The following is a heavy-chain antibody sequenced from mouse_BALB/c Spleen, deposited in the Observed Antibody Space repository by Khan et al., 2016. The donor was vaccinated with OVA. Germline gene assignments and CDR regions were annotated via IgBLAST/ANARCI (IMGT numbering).Heavy chain of an antibody. CDR2: IYPGTDNT. V-gene: IGHV1-76*01. CDR1: GYTFTSYW. J-gene: IGHJ2*01. CDR3: AREEALYYFDY. Sequence: QVQLKQSGAELVRPGASVKLSCKTSGYTFTSYWIHWVKQRSGQGLEWFARIYPGTDNTYYNEKLKDKVTLTADKSSSTVYMQLSSLKSEDSAVYFCAREEALYYFDYWGQGTTPTVSS.